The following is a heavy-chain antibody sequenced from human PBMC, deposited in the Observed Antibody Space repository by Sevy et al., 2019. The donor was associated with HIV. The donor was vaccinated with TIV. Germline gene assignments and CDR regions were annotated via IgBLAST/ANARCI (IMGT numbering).Heavy chain of an antibody. J-gene: IGHJ4*02. CDR1: GSTLTQLS. CDR2: FDPEDGKT. CDR3: ASTRDYYESNGYYFDF. V-gene: IGHV1-24*01. D-gene: IGHD3-22*01. Sequence: ASVKVSRKVSGSTLTQLSMHCVRQAPGIGLEWMVTFDPEDGKTLYAQKFQGRVTMTEDTSTHTAYMELSSLTSEDTAIYYCASTRDYYESNGYYFDFWGQGTLVTVSS.